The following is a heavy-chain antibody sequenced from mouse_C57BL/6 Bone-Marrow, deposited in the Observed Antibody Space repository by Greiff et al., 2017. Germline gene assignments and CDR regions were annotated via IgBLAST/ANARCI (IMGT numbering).Heavy chain of an antibody. Sequence: QVQLQQPGAELVKPGASVKMSCKASGYTFTSYWITWVKQRPGQGLEWIGDIYPGSGSTNYTEKFKGKATLTVDTSSRTAYMQLSSLTSEDSAVYYCATQFADWGKGTMVTVSA. CDR2: IYPGSGST. V-gene: IGHV1-55*01. CDR1: GYTFTSYW. CDR3: ATQFAD. J-gene: IGHJ3*01.